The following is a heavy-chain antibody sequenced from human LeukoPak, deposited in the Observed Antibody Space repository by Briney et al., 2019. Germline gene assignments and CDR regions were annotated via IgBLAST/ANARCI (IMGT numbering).Heavy chain of an antibody. Sequence: GGSLRLSCGASGFTFSSYEVNWVRQAPGRGLGWISYISIGGSTIHYADSVRGRFTIFRDDAENSLYLQMNSLRAEDTALYHCVRDRTVGVPGTLYFDFWGRGTLVTVSS. V-gene: IGHV3-48*03. CDR3: VRDRTVGVPGTLYFDF. CDR1: GFTFSSYE. D-gene: IGHD2-2*01. CDR2: ISIGGSTI. J-gene: IGHJ4*02.